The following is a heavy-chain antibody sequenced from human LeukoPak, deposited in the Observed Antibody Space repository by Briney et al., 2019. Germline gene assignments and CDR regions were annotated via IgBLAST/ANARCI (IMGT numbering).Heavy chain of an antibody. CDR3: ARGPTVVTQPFDY. CDR1: GYTFTGYY. J-gene: IGHJ4*02. Sequence: ASVKVSCKAPGYTFTGYYMHWVRQAPGQGLEWMGWINPNSGGTNYAQKFQGRVTMTRDTSISTAYMELSRLRSDDTAVYYCARGPTVVTQPFDYWGQGTLVTVSS. D-gene: IGHD4-23*01. CDR2: INPNSGGT. V-gene: IGHV1-2*02.